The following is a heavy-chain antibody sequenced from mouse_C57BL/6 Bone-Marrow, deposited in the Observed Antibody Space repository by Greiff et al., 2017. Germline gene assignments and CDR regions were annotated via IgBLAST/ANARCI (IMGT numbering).Heavy chain of an antibody. J-gene: IGHJ1*03. V-gene: IGHV5-6*01. CDR2: ISSGGSYT. CDR3: ARDPFYYGSSDWYFDV. CDR1: GFTFSSYG. Sequence: EVQVVESGGDLVKPGGSLKLSCAASGFTFSSYGMSWVRQTPDKRLEWVATISSGGSYTYYPASVKGRFTISRDNAKNTLYLQMSSLKSEDTAMYYCARDPFYYGSSDWYFDVWGTGTTVTVSS. D-gene: IGHD1-1*01.